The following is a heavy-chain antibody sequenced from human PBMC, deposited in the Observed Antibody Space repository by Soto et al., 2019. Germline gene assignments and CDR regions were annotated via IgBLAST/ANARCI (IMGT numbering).Heavy chain of an antibody. Sequence: GESLKISCKGSGYSFTSYWIGWVRQMPGKGLEWMGIIYPGDSDTRYSPSFQGQVTISADKSISTAYLQWSSLKASDTAMYYCARQNRMNDYYSYYGMDVWGQGTTVTVSS. CDR2: IYPGDSDT. CDR3: ARQNRMNDYYSYYGMDV. CDR1: GYSFTSYW. V-gene: IGHV5-51*01. D-gene: IGHD1-1*01. J-gene: IGHJ6*02.